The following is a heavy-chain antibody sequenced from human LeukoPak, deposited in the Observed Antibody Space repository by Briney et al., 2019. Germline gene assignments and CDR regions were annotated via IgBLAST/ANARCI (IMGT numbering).Heavy chain of an antibody. D-gene: IGHD3-10*01. J-gene: IGHJ4*02. CDR1: GFTFATYE. V-gene: IGHV3-48*03. CDR2: IIGSGTGI. CDR3: ARVRPGSGSQYLDY. Sequence: QPGGSLRLSCAASGFTFATYEINWVRQAPGKGLEWVSYIIGSGTGIYSADSVKGRFSITRDNAKNPVYRQMNSLSAEDTAVYYCARVRPGSGSQYLDYWGQGTLVTVSS.